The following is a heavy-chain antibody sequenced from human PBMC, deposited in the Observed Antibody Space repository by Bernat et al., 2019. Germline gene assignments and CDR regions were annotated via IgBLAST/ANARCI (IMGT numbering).Heavy chain of an antibody. D-gene: IGHD6-13*01. CDR3: ARLANWIRSSWYPDY. CDR1: GGSISSSSYY. J-gene: IGHJ4*02. CDR2: IYYSGST. Sequence: QLQLQESGPGLVKPSETLSLTCTVSGGSISSSSYYLGWIRQPPGKGLEWVGSIYYSGSTYYNPSLKSRVTISVDTSKNQFSLKLSSVTAADTAVYYCARLANWIRSSWYPDYWGQGTLVTVSS. V-gene: IGHV4-39*01.